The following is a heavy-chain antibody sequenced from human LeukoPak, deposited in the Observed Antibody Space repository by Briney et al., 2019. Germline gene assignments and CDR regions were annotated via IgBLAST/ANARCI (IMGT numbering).Heavy chain of an antibody. J-gene: IGHJ4*02. Sequence: GGSLRLSCVASGFTFSSYTMNWVRQAPGKGLEWVSSISSSSGYIYYADSLKGRFTISRDNAKNSLYLQINSLRVEDTAVYYCAGSGYYRLGLSYWGQGTLVTVSS. D-gene: IGHD3-22*01. CDR3: AGSGYYRLGLSY. CDR2: ISSSSGYI. CDR1: GFTFSSYT. V-gene: IGHV3-21*01.